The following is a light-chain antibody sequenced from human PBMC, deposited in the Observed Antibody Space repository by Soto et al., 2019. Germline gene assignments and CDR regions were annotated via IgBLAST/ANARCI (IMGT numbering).Light chain of an antibody. CDR2: DAS. V-gene: IGKV3-11*01. J-gene: IGKJ1*01. CDR3: QQRSTWWT. Sequence: EIVLTQSPATLSLSPGETATLSCRASQSVGTSLAWYQHKPGRAPRLLIYDASNRATGIPARFSGSGSGTDVTLTISSLEPEDFAVYYCQQRSTWWTFGQGTKVEVK. CDR1: QSVGTS.